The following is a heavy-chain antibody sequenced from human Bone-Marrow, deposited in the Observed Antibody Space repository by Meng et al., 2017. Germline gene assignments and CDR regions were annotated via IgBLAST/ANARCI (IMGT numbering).Heavy chain of an antibody. CDR3: ARRLETHCSSTSCYVGGPYWYFDL. CDR2: IYYSGST. J-gene: IGHJ2*01. Sequence: QVQLQEPGPGLVKPSQTLSLTCTVSGGSISSGDFYWSWIRQPPGKGLEWIGYIYYSGSTYYNPSLKSRVTISVDTSKNQFSLKLSSVTAADTAVYYCARRLETHCSSTSCYVGGPYWYFDLWGRGTLVTVSS. D-gene: IGHD2-2*01. V-gene: IGHV4-30-4*01. CDR1: GGSISSGDFY.